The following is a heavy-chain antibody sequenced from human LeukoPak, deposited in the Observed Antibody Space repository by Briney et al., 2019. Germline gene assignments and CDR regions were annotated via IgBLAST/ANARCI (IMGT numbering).Heavy chain of an antibody. CDR1: GGSFSVYY. J-gene: IGHJ4*02. Sequence: SETLSLTCAVYGGSFSVYYWSWIRQPTGKGLEWIGEINHNGSTNYSPSLKSRVTISVHTSKNEFSMKLSSVTAADTAVYYCASLAYYGSGSYYVRRIDYWGQGTLVIVSS. D-gene: IGHD3-10*01. V-gene: IGHV4-34*01. CDR3: ASLAYYGSGSYYVRRIDY. CDR2: INHNGST.